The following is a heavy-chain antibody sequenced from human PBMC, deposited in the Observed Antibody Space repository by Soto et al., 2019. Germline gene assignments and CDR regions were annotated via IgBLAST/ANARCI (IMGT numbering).Heavy chain of an antibody. J-gene: IGHJ4*02. CDR1: GGSISSYY. Sequence: PSETLSLTCTVSGGSISSYYWSWIRQPPGKGLEWIGYIYYSGSANYNPSLKSRVTISVDTSKNQFSLYLQMNSLRAEDTAVYYCASLGGQQLVESIKYYYDSSGSGIDYWGQGTLVTVSS. D-gene: IGHD3-22*01. CDR3: ASLGGQQLVESIKYYYDSSGSGIDY. CDR2: IYYSGSA. V-gene: IGHV4-59*12.